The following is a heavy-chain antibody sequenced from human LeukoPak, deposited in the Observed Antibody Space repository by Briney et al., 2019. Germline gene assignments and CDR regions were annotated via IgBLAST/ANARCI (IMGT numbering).Heavy chain of an antibody. Sequence: GGSLRLSCAASGFTVSSNYMSWVRQAPGKGLEWVSIIYSGGNTYYADSVWGRFIISRDNSEDTVYLQMNSLRAEDTAVYFCARPAGLAGHYSYYYGVDVWGQGTTVTVSS. CDR1: GFTVSSNY. D-gene: IGHD6-19*01. V-gene: IGHV3-66*04. CDR2: IYSGGNT. CDR3: ARPAGLAGHYSYYYGVDV. J-gene: IGHJ6*02.